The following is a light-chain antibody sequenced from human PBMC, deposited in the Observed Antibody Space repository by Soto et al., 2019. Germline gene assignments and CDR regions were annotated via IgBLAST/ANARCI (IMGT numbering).Light chain of an antibody. CDR2: GAS. V-gene: IGKV3-15*01. Sequence: EIGMTQSPATLSVSPGERATLSCRASQSVSSSYLAWYQQKPGQAPRLLIYGASTRATGIPARFSGSGSGTEFTLTISSLQSEDFAVYYCQQYNNWPLWTFGQGTKVDIK. CDR1: QSVSSSY. CDR3: QQYNNWPLWT. J-gene: IGKJ1*01.